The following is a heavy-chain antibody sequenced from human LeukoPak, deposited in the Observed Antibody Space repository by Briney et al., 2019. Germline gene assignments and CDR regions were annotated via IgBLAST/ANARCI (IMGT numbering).Heavy chain of an antibody. D-gene: IGHD4-17*01. J-gene: IGHJ5*02. CDR1: GGTFSSHA. CDR2: IIPIFGTA. V-gene: IGHV1-69*05. CDR3: ASLYGDYSFDP. Sequence: GASVKVSFKASGGTFSSHAISWVRQAPGQGLEWMGGIIPIFGTANYAQKFQGRVTITTDESTSTAYMELSSLRSEDTAVYYCASLYGDYSFDPWGQGTLVTVSS.